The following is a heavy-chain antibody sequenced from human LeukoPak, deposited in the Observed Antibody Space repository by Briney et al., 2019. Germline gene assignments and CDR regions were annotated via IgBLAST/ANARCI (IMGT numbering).Heavy chain of an antibody. CDR3: ARGDTKGRTYYGSGRRDNWFDP. D-gene: IGHD3-10*01. J-gene: IGHJ5*02. CDR1: GGSLSGNY. Sequence: SETLSFTCAVYGGSLSGNYWSWIRQPPVKRPNLLGQINHSARGNYNSFLKSRFTISVDKSKNQFSLKLSSVTGADTAVYYCARGDTKGRTYYGSGRRDNWFDPWGQGTLVTVSS. CDR2: INHSARG. V-gene: IGHV4-34*01.